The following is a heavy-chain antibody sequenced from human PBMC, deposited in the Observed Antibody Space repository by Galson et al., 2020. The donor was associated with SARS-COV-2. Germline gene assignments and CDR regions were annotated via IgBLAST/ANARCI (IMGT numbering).Heavy chain of an antibody. CDR3: ARDRPHYDILTGYYSLGPFDY. CDR1: GGSISSYY. J-gene: IGHJ4*02. V-gene: IGHV4-4*07. D-gene: IGHD3-9*01. CDR2: IYTSGST. Sequence: SETLSLTCTVSGGSISSYYWSWIRQPAGKGLEWIGRIYTSGSTNYNPSLKSRVTMSVDTSKNQFSLKLSSVTAADTAVYYCARDRPHYDILTGYYSLGPFDYWGQGTLVTVSS.